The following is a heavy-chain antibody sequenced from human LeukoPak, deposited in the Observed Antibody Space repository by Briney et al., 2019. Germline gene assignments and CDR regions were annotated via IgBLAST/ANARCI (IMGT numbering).Heavy chain of an antibody. Sequence: GGSLRLSRAASGFTFSSYSMNWVRQAPAKGLEWVAVIWYDGSSKYYADSVKGRFTISRDNSKNTLYLQMDSLGAEDTAVYYCARVHSSSWAYFDNWGQGTLVTVSS. J-gene: IGHJ4*02. CDR1: GFTFSSYS. CDR3: ARVHSSSWAYFDN. V-gene: IGHV3-33*08. D-gene: IGHD6-13*01. CDR2: IWYDGSSK.